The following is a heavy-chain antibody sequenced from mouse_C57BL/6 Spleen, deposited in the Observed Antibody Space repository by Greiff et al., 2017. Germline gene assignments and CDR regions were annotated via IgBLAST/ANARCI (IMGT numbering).Heavy chain of an antibody. CDR1: GYTFTDYN. CDR3: ARDRNYYGSSYYYAMDY. J-gene: IGHJ4*01. CDR2: INPNNGGT. V-gene: IGHV1-18*01. Sequence: VQLQQSGPELVKPGASVKIPCKASGYTFTDYNMDWVKQSHGKSLEWIGDINPNNGGTIYNQKFKGKATLTVDKSSSTAYMELRSLTSEDTAVYYCARDRNYYGSSYYYAMDYWGQGTSVTVSS. D-gene: IGHD1-1*01.